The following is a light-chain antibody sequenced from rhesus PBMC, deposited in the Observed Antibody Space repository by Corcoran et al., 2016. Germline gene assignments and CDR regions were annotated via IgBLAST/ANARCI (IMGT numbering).Light chain of an antibody. J-gene: IGKJ2*01. Sequence: DIQMTQSPSSLSASVGDRVTITCRASQGITNDLAWYQQKPGETPKLLIYEASSLQSGIPSRFSGSGSGSYFTLTISCLQPEDFAAYYCQHYYSTPYSFGQGTKVEIK. CDR1: QGITND. V-gene: IGKV1-25*01. CDR2: EAS. CDR3: QHYYSTPYS.